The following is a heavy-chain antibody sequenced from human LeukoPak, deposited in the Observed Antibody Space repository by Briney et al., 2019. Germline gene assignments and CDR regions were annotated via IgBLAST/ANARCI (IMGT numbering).Heavy chain of an antibody. J-gene: IGHJ5*02. V-gene: IGHV3-21*04. CDR2: ISSSSSYI. D-gene: IGHD5-18*01. CDR3: AKVGGYSYGYNWFDP. CDR1: GFTFSSYS. Sequence: PGGSLRLSCAASGFTFSSYSMNWVRQAPGKGLEWVSSISSSSSYIYYADSVKGRFTTSRDNAKNSLYLQMNSLRAEDTAVYYCAKVGGYSYGYNWFDPWGQGTLVTVSS.